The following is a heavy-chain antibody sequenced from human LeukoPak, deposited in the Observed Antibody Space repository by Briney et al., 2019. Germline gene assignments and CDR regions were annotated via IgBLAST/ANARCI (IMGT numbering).Heavy chain of an antibody. V-gene: IGHV1-18*01. CDR3: ARGEDVVVPATIAQVDY. CDR1: GYTFTSYG. J-gene: IGHJ4*02. D-gene: IGHD2-2*02. CDR2: ISAYNGNT. Sequence: ASVKVSCKASGYTFTSYGISWVRQAPGRGLEWMGWISAYNGNTNYAEKPQGRVTMTTDASMSTAYMELRSLRSDDTAVYYCARGEDVVVPATIAQVDYWGQGTLVTVSS.